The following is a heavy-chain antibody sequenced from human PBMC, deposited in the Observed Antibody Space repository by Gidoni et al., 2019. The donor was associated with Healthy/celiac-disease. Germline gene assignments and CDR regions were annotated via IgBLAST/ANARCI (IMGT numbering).Heavy chain of an antibody. CDR3: ARAPYRIGSSSSYFDY. CDR2: IYSGGST. V-gene: IGHV3-66*02. CDR1: GFTVSSNY. D-gene: IGHD6-6*01. J-gene: IGHJ4*02. Sequence: EVQLVESGGGLVQPGGSLRLSCAASGFTVSSNYMSWVRQAPGKGLEWVSVIYSGGSTYYADSVKGRFTISRDNSKNTLYLQMNSLRAEDTAVYYCARAPYRIGSSSSYFDYWGQGTLVTVSS.